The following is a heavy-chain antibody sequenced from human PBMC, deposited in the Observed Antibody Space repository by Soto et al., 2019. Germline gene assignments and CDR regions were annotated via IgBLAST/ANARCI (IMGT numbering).Heavy chain of an antibody. D-gene: IGHD3-9*01. CDR3: ARDSLPYYDILTGYYPHLDY. J-gene: IGHJ4*02. Sequence: ASVKVSCKASGYTFTSYAMHWVRQAPGQRLEWMGWINAGNGNTKYSQKFQGRVTITRDTSASTAYMELSSLRSEDTAVYYCARDSLPYYDILTGYYPHLDYWGQGTLVTVSS. V-gene: IGHV1-3*01. CDR2: INAGNGNT. CDR1: GYTFTSYA.